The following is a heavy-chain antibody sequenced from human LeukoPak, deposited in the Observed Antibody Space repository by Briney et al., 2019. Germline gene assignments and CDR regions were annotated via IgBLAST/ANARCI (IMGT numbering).Heavy chain of an antibody. CDR2: ISGSGGST. D-gene: IGHD2-15*01. CDR3: AKDSDCSGGSCYSFDY. V-gene: IGHV3-23*01. Sequence: RSGGSLRLSCTASGFTFSSYAMIWVRQAPGKGLEWVSAISGSGGSTYYADSVKGRFTISRDNSKNTLYLQMNSLRAEDTAVYYCAKDSDCSGGSCYSFDYWGQGTLVTVSS. CDR1: GFTFSSYA. J-gene: IGHJ4*02.